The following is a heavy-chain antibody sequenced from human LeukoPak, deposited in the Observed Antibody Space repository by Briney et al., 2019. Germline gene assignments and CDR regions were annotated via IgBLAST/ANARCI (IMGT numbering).Heavy chain of an antibody. CDR1: GYTFTGYY. Sequence: GASVKVSCKASGYTFTGYYMHWVRQAPGQGLEWMGWINPSSGGTNYAQKSQGRVTMTRDTSISTAYMELSRLRSDDTAVYYCARCGGDCPRDNWFDPWGQGTLVTVSS. CDR3: ARCGGDCPRDNWFDP. CDR2: INPSSGGT. D-gene: IGHD2-21*02. V-gene: IGHV1-2*02. J-gene: IGHJ5*02.